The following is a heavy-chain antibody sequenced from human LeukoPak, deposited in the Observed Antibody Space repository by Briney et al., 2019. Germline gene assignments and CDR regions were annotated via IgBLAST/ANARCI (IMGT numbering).Heavy chain of an antibody. CDR3: ARYYYDSSGYYYFDY. D-gene: IGHD3-22*01. J-gene: IGHJ4*02. Sequence: PGGSLRLSCAASGFTFSSYGMSWVRQAPGKGLEWVSAISGSGGSTYYADSVKGRFTISRDNSKNTLYLQMNSLRAEDTAVYSCARYYYDSSGYYYFDYWGQGTLVTVSS. CDR1: GFTFSSYG. CDR2: ISGSGGST. V-gene: IGHV3-23*01.